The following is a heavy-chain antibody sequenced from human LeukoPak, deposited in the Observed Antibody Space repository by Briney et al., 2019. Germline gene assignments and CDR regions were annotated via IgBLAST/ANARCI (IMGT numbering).Heavy chain of an antibody. D-gene: IGHD6-19*01. CDR3: AAVAGTSYYYGMDV. Sequence: SETLSLTCAVYGGSFSGYYWSWIRQPPGKGLEWIGEIHHSGSTNYNPSLKSRVTISLDTSTNQFSLKLSSVTAADTAVYYCAAVAGTSYYYGMDVWGQGTTVTVSS. V-gene: IGHV4-34*01. CDR1: GGSFSGYY. J-gene: IGHJ6*02. CDR2: IHHSGST.